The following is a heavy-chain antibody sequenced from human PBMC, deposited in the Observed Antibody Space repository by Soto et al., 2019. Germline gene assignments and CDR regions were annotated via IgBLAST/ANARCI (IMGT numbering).Heavy chain of an antibody. CDR2: IKSKTDGGTT. V-gene: IGHV3-15*07. J-gene: IGHJ3*02. CDR1: GFTFSNAW. CDR3: TTERSPPVLRFLEWLPQTDDAFDI. Sequence: GGSLRLSCAASGFTFSNAWMNWVRQAPGKGLEWVGRIKSKTDGGTTDYAAPVKGRFTISRDDSKNTLYLQMNSLKTEDTAVYYCTTERSPPVLRFLEWLPQTDDAFDIWGQGTMVTVSS. D-gene: IGHD3-3*01.